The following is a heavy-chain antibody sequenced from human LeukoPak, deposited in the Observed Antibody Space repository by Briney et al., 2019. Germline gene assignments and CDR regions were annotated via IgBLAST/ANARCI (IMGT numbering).Heavy chain of an antibody. CDR2: IKEDGSEK. D-gene: IGHD2-21*01. CDR1: GFTFSSSW. Sequence: GGSLRLSCAASGFTFSSSWMSWVRHTPGKGLEWVASIKEDGSEKYYVDSVKGRITISRDNAKNSVYLQMSSLRAEDTAVYFCARGFARRGSYFDDWGQGTLVTVSS. CDR3: ARGFARRGSYFDD. V-gene: IGHV3-7*04. J-gene: IGHJ4*02.